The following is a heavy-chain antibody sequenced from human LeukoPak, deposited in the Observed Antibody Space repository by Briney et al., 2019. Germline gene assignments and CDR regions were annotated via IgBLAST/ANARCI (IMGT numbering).Heavy chain of an antibody. CDR3: ARDRRIAAAGTS. V-gene: IGHV4-39*07. J-gene: IGHJ5*02. CDR2: IYYSGST. D-gene: IGHD6-13*01. CDR1: GGSISSSSYY. Sequence: PSETLSLTCTVSGGSISSSSYYWGWIRQPPGKGLEWIGSIYYSGSTYYNPSLKSRVTISVDTSKNQFSLKLSSVTAADTAVYYCARDRRIAAAGTSWGQGTLVTVSS.